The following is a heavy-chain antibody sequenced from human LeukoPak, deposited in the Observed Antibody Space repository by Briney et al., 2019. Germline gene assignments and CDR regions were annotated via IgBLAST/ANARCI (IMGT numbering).Heavy chain of an antibody. D-gene: IGHD5-12*01. CDR2: ISGSGST. J-gene: IGHJ4*02. V-gene: IGHV3-69-1*02. Sequence: PGGSLRLSCAASGFTFSTYGMSWVRQAPGKGLDWVSAISGSGSTYYADSVKGRFTISRDNAKNSLYLQMNSLRAEDTAVYYCARYGQNSGYYGWANFDYWGQGTLVTVSS. CDR3: ARYGQNSGYYGWANFDY. CDR1: GFTFSTYG.